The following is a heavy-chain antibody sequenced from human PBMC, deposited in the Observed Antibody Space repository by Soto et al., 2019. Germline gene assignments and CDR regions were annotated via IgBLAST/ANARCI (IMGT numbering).Heavy chain of an antibody. Sequence: QVQLVESGGGVVQPGRSLRLSCAASGFTFSSYAMHWVRQAPGKGLEWVAVISYDGSYKYYIDSVKGRFTISRDNSKNTLFLQMNSLRAEDTAVYYCAKSRDSGSYQLPDYWGQGTLVTVSS. D-gene: IGHD1-26*01. J-gene: IGHJ4*02. CDR3: AKSRDSGSYQLPDY. CDR2: ISYDGSYK. CDR1: GFTFSSYA. V-gene: IGHV3-30*18.